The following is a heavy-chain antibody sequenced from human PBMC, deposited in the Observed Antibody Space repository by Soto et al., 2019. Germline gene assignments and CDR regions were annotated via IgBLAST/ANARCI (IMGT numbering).Heavy chain of an antibody. V-gene: IGHV3-11*01. D-gene: IGHD3-3*01. Sequence: GGSLRLSCAASGFTFSDYYMSWIRQAPGKGLEWVSYISSSGSTIYYADSVKGRFTISRDNAKNSLYLQMNSLRAEDTAVYYCANGGVTIFGVVTPKYGMDVWGQGTTVTVS. J-gene: IGHJ6*02. CDR1: GFTFSDYY. CDR3: ANGGVTIFGVVTPKYGMDV. CDR2: ISSSGSTI.